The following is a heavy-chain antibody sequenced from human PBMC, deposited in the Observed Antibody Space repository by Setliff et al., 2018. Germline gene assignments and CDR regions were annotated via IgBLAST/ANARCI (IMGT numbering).Heavy chain of an antibody. J-gene: IGHJ3*02. CDR1: RFTFSTAW. D-gene: IGHD6-25*01. CDR3: ARSPANGGHDAFDI. V-gene: IGHV3-7*01. Sequence: HPGGSLRLSCVAARFTFSTAWMSWVRQAPGKGLEWVASIKQDGSEISYADSVKGRFTISRDNAKNSLYLQLNSLGAEDTAVYYCARSPANGGHDAFDIWGQGTMVTVS. CDR2: IKQDGSEI.